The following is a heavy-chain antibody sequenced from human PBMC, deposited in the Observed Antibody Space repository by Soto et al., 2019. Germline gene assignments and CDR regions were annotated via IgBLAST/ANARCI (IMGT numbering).Heavy chain of an antibody. Sequence: PGGSLRLSCAASGFTFSSYAMHWVRQAPGKGLEWMAVIWYDGTNKYYADSVKGRFTNSRDNSKNTLYMQMNSLRAEDTAVYYCAGGKFGYDYWGQGALVTVSS. J-gene: IGHJ4*02. CDR2: IWYDGTNK. CDR3: AGGKFGYDY. CDR1: GFTFSSYA. V-gene: IGHV3-33*01. D-gene: IGHD2-2*03.